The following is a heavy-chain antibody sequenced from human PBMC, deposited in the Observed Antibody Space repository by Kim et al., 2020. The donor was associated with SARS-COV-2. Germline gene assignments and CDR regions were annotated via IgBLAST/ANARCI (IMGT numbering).Heavy chain of an antibody. CDR1: GYTFTKSP. D-gene: IGHD3-22*01. V-gene: IGHV1-3*01. CDR2: INAANGDT. CDR3: ARKDYDSSGFYYFDY. J-gene: IGHJ4*02. Sequence: ASVKVSCKASGYTFTKSPMHWVRQAPGQRLEWMGWINAANGDTGYSQNFQGRVTFTRDTSSSTAYMELSSLRSEDTAVYYCARKDYDSSGFYYFDYWGQGTLVTVSS.